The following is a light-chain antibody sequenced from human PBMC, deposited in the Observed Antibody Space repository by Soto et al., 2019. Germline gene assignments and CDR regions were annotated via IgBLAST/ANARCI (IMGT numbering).Light chain of an antibody. CDR2: GAS. V-gene: IGKV3-20*01. J-gene: IGKJ1*01. CDR1: QSVSSSY. CDR3: QQYGSSPPT. Sequence: EIVLTQSPGTLSLSPGERATLSCRASQSVSSSYLAWYQLKPGQAPRLLIYGASSRATGIPDRFSGSGSGTDFTLTISRPEPEDFAVYYCQQYGSSPPTFGQGTKVEIK.